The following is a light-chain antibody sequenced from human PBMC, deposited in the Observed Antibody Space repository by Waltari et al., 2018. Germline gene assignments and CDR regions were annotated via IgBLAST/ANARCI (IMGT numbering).Light chain of an antibody. CDR2: DAS. Sequence: VLPQSPVTLSLSPGERATLSCRASQSVADYLVWYQQRAGQAPRLLIYDASNRAAGIPDRFSGSGSGTDFTLTISSLEPVAVYYCQQRSKWPGTFGQGTKIEIK. J-gene: IGKJ1*01. CDR1: QSVADY. CDR3: QQRSKWPGT. V-gene: IGKV3-11*01.